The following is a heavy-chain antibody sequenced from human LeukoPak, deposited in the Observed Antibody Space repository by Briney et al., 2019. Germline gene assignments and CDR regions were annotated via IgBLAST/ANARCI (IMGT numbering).Heavy chain of an antibody. V-gene: IGHV3-7*01. CDR2: IKQDGSEK. D-gene: IGHD2-2*01. CDR3: ARDSGCSSTSCYVSWFDP. CDR1: GFTLSSYW. Sequence: GGSLRLSCAASGFTLSSYWMSWVRQAPGKGLEWVANIKQDGSEKYYVDSVKGRFTISRDNAKNSLYLQMNSLRAGDTAVYYCARDSGCSSTSCYVSWFDPWGQGTLVTVSS. J-gene: IGHJ5*02.